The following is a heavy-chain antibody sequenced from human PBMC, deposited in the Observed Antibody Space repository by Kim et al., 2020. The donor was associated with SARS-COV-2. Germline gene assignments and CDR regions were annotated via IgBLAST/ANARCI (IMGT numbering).Heavy chain of an antibody. D-gene: IGHD6-19*01. CDR1: GYSFTSYW. V-gene: IGHV5-51*01. CDR3: ARLDAQVYSSGWYEGFDY. Sequence: GESLKISCKGSGYSFTSYWIGWVRQMPGKGLEWMGIIYPGDSDTRYSPSFQGQVTISADKSISTAYLQWSSLKASDTAMYYCARLDAQVYSSGWYEGFDYWGQGTLVTVSS. J-gene: IGHJ4*02. CDR2: IYPGDSDT.